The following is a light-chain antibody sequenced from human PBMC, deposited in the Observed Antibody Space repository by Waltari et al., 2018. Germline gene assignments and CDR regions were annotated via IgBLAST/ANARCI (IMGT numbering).Light chain of an antibody. J-gene: IGKJ3*01. V-gene: IGKV3-15*01. CDR1: QSVGSN. CDR2: DAS. Sequence: ELVVTQSPATLSVSPGERATLSCRASQSVGSNLAWYQQKPGQAPRLLIYDASTRATGIPGRFSGSGSGTEFTLTISSLQSEDFAVYYCQQYNNWPLFGPGTKVDIK. CDR3: QQYNNWPL.